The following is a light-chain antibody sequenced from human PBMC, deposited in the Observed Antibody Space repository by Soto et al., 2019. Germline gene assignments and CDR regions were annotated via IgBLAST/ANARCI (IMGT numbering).Light chain of an antibody. J-gene: IGKJ5*01. V-gene: IGKV3-11*01. CDR3: QQRSNWPT. Sequence: EIVLTQSPGTLSLSPGERATLSCRASQSVRGSLAWYQQKPGQAPRLLIYDASNRATGIPARFSGGGSGTDFTLTISSLEPEDFAVYYCQQRSNWPTFGPGTRLEIK. CDR1: QSVRGS. CDR2: DAS.